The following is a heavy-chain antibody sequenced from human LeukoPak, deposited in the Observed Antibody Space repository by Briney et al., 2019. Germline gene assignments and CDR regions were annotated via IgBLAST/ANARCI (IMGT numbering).Heavy chain of an antibody. Sequence: PGGSLRLSCAASGFTFSSYAMSWVRQAPGKGLEWVSAISGSGGSTYYADSVKGRFTISRDNSKNTLYLQMNSLRAEDTAVYYCAKTSDAAMVTDWYFDLWGRGTLVTVSS. D-gene: IGHD5-18*01. J-gene: IGHJ2*01. CDR3: AKTSDAAMVTDWYFDL. CDR2: ISGSGGST. CDR1: GFTFSSYA. V-gene: IGHV3-23*01.